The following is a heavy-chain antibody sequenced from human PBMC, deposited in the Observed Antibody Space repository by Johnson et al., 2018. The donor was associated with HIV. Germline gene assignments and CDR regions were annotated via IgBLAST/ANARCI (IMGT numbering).Heavy chain of an antibody. CDR3: AKDRIRSTAPDTFDI. V-gene: IGHV3-23*04. Sequence: QLVESGGGLVKPGGSLRLSCAASGFTFSNAWMSWVRQAPGKGLEWVSAISGSGDSAYYADSVKGRFTISRDNSKNTLYLQMDSLRAVDTAVFYCAKDRIRSTAPDTFDIWGQGTMVTVSS. CDR1: GFTFSNAW. CDR2: ISGSGDSA. J-gene: IGHJ3*02. D-gene: IGHD5-18*01.